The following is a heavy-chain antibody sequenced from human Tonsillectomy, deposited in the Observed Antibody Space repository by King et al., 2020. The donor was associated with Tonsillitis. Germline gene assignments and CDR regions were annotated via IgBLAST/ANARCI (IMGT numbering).Heavy chain of an antibody. D-gene: IGHD3-10*01. CDR3: SRGGSGSGKFHPYDAFDI. CDR1: GASISPYY. CDR2: VSSSGST. J-gene: IGHJ3*02. V-gene: IGHV4-59*01. Sequence: QLQESGPGLVKPSETLSLTCTVSGASISPYYWNWIRQSPGKGLEWIGYVSSSGSTNCNPSLKGRVTFSLDMSENQFSLRLTSVTAADTAVYFCSRGGSGSGKFHPYDAFDIWGRGTVVTVSS.